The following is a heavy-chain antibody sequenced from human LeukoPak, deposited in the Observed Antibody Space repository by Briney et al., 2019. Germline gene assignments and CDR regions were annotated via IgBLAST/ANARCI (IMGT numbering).Heavy chain of an antibody. Sequence: GGSLRLSCAASGVTFRNCAMSWVRQAPEKGLEWVSGISGSGSSTYYADSVKGRFTISRDNSENTLSLQMNSLRADDTAIYYCAKSCNSGNCYYNYWGQGTLVTVFS. CDR2: ISGSGSST. J-gene: IGHJ4*02. CDR3: AKSCNSGNCYYNY. V-gene: IGHV3-23*01. CDR1: GVTFRNCA. D-gene: IGHD2/OR15-2a*01.